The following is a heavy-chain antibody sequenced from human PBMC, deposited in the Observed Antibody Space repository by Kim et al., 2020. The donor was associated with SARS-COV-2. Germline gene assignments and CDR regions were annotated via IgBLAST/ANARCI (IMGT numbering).Heavy chain of an antibody. CDR2: ISWNSGSI. V-gene: IGHV3-9*01. Sequence: GGSLRLSCAASGFTFDDYAMHWVRQAPGKGLEWVSGISWNSGSIGYADSVKGRFTISRDNAKNSLYLQMNSLRAEDTALYYCAKDPYCGGDCYSFWFDP. J-gene: IGHJ5*02. D-gene: IGHD2-21*02. CDR1: GFTFDDYA. CDR3: AKDPYCGGDCYSFWFDP.